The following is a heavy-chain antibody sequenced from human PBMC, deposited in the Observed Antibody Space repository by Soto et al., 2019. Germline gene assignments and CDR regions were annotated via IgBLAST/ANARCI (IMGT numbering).Heavy chain of an antibody. J-gene: IGHJ6*02. Sequence: QVQLVQSGAEVKKPGASVKVSCKASGYTFTSYAMHWVRQAPGQRLEWMRWINAGNGNTKYSQKFQGRVTITRDTSASTAYMELSSLRSEDTAVYYCARGRRVLLWFGELGDVWGQGTTVTVSS. D-gene: IGHD3-10*01. CDR3: ARGRRVLLWFGELGDV. V-gene: IGHV1-3*01. CDR1: GYTFTSYA. CDR2: INAGNGNT.